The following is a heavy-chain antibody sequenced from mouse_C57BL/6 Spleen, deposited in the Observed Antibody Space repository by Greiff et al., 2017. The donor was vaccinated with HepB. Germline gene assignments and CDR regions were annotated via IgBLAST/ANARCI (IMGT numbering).Heavy chain of an antibody. J-gene: IGHJ2*01. CDR2: IWGDGST. Sequence: VMLVEPGPGLVAPSQSLSITCNVSGFSLTSYGVSWVSQPPGKGLEWLGVIWGDGSTNYQSDLISRLSTSKDNSKSQVFLKLTSLRTDDTATYYCAKETGTGHFDYWGQGTTLTVSS. CDR1: GFSLTSYG. V-gene: IGHV2-3*01. D-gene: IGHD4-1*01. CDR3: AKETGTGHFDY.